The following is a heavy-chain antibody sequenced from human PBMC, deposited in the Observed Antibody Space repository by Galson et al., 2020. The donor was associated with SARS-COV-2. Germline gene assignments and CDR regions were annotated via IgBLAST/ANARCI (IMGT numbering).Heavy chain of an antibody. D-gene: IGHD5-18*01. J-gene: IGHJ6*02. Sequence: ASETLSPTCTVSGGSISNYYWNWIRQTPGKGLEWIGHILYSGRTDSNPSLRSRVIMSVDTSKNQFSLKLSSVTAADTAVYYCARQGAYSSFYGMDVWGPGTTVTVSS. CDR1: GGSISNYY. CDR3: ARQGAYSSFYGMDV. CDR2: ILYSGRT. V-gene: IGHV4-59*08.